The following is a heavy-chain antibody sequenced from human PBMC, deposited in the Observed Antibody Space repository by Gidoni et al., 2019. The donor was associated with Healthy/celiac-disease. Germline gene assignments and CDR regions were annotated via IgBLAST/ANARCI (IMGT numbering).Heavy chain of an antibody. Sequence: EVQLVESGGGLVQPGRSLRLSCAASGFTFDDYAMHWVRQAPGKGLEWVSGISWNSGSIGYADSVKGRFTISRDNAKNSLYLQMNSLRAEDTALYYCAKDYYDSSQEGYFDYWGQGTLVTVSS. D-gene: IGHD3-22*01. CDR1: GFTFDDYA. J-gene: IGHJ4*02. CDR3: AKDYYDSSQEGYFDY. V-gene: IGHV3-9*01. CDR2: ISWNSGSI.